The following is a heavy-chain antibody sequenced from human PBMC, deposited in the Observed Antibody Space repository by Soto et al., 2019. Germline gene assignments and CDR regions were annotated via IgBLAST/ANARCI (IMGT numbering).Heavy chain of an antibody. V-gene: IGHV3-33*01. CDR2: IWYDGGSK. CDR1: GFTFSTYG. D-gene: IGHD2-8*02. CDR3: ARIDCTGDNCNPYYHYGMDV. J-gene: IGHJ6*02. Sequence: PGGSLRLSCAASGFTFSTYGMHWVRQVPGKGLQWVAVIWYDGGSKYYADSVKGRFTISRDNSKNTLYLQMNSLRDEDTAVYYCARIDCTGDNCNPYYHYGMDVWGQGTTVTVSS.